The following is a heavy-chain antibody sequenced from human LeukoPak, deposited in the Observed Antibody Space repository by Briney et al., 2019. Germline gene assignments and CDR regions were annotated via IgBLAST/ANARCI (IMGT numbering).Heavy chain of an antibody. Sequence: GGSLRLSCAASGFTFSSYWMHWVRQAPGKGLVWASHINSDGSSTTYADSVKGRVTISRDNAKNTLYLQMSSLRAEDTAVYYCARHRDYVPDYWGQGTLVTVSS. CDR1: GFTFSSYW. CDR3: ARHRDYVPDY. D-gene: IGHD4-17*01. V-gene: IGHV3-74*01. CDR2: INSDGSST. J-gene: IGHJ4*02.